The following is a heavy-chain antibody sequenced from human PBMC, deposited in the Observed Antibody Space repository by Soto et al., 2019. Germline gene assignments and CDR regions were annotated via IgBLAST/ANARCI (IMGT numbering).Heavy chain of an antibody. CDR1: GFSLSTSGLG. Sequence: QITLKESGPTLVKPTQTLTLTCSISGFSLSTSGLGVGWIRQPPGKALEWLALIFWNDDKFYSPSLKSRLTVTKDTSKNRVVLTLTNMDPVDTATYYCAHALYSSSPFDYWGQGTLVTVSS. CDR3: AHALYSSSPFDY. D-gene: IGHD6-6*01. V-gene: IGHV2-5*01. CDR2: IFWNDDK. J-gene: IGHJ4*02.